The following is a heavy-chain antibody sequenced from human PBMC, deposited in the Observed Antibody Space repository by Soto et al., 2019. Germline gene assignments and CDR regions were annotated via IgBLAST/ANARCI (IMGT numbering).Heavy chain of an antibody. Sequence: QAQLVESGGGLVKPGGSLRLSCAASGFTFSDYYMSWIRQAPGKGLEWVSYISSSGGTIYYADSVKGRFTISRDNAKNSLYLKMNSQRAEDTHVYYCSRDAGTDTGYYQQSPYCFDESGQGTLVTVS. J-gene: IGHJ4*02. D-gene: IGHD3-9*01. CDR3: SRDAGTDTGYYQQSPYCFDE. V-gene: IGHV3-11*01. CDR1: GFTFSDYY. CDR2: ISSSGGTI.